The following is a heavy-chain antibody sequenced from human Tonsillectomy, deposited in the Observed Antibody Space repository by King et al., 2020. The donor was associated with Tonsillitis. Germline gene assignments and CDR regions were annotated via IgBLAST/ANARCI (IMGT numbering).Heavy chain of an antibody. CDR3: TTSGTYPQSRDY. D-gene: IGHD1-26*01. V-gene: IGHV3-15*01. CDR2: IKSKFDGGTT. CDR1: GFTFSNAW. J-gene: IGHJ4*02. Sequence: VQLVESGGGLVKPGGSLIISCAVSGFTFSNAWMSWVRQAPGKGLELGGRIKSKFDGGTTDYAAPVKGRCTISRDDSKNTLYLQMNSLETEDTAVYYCTTSGTYPQSRDYWGQGTLVTVSS.